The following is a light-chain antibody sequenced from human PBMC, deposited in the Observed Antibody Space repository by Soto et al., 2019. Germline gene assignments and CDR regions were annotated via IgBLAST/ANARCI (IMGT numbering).Light chain of an antibody. V-gene: IGKV3-20*01. CDR2: GAS. CDR1: QSVSSSY. CDR3: QQYGTSPWT. Sequence: EIVLTQSPGTLSLSPGERATLSCRASQSVSSSYLAWYQQKPGQAPRLLIYGASSRATGIPDRFSGSGSGTGFTLTINRLEPEDFAVYYCQQYGTSPWTFGQGTKVEIK. J-gene: IGKJ1*01.